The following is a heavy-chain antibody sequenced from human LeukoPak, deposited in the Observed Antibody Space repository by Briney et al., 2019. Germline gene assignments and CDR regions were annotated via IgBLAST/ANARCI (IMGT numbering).Heavy chain of an antibody. J-gene: IGHJ3*02. CDR1: GYSISSGYY. CDR3: ARDPPGPAYYYDQIEDAFDI. CDR2: IYHSGST. Sequence: TSETLSLTCTVSGYSISSGYYWGWIRQPPGKGLEWIGSIYHSGSTYYNPSLKSRVTISVDTSKNQFSLKLSPVTAADTAVYYCARDPPGPAYYYDQIEDAFDIWGQGTMVTVSS. D-gene: IGHD3-22*01. V-gene: IGHV4-38-2*02.